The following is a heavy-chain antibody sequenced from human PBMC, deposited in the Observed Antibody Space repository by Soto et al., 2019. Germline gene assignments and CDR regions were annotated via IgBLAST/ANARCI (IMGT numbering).Heavy chain of an antibody. Sequence: GGSLRLSCAASGFSFSSYEMHWVSQAPGKGLEWVSYITSSGNVINYAGSVKGRFTISRDNSRKTLYLQMKSLRAEDTAEYYCAKGVLLYFGELIPFDYWGQGALVTVSS. CDR3: AKGVLLYFGELIPFDY. J-gene: IGHJ4*02. CDR1: GFSFSSYE. V-gene: IGHV3-48*03. CDR2: ITSSGNVI. D-gene: IGHD3-10*01.